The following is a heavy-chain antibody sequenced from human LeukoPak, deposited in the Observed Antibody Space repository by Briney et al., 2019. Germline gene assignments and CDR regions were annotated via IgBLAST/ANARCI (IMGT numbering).Heavy chain of an antibody. CDR3: ARGRALSSSWYPTPYYYYMDV. D-gene: IGHD6-13*01. CDR2: MNPNSGNT. V-gene: IGHV1-8*03. CDR1: GYTFTSYD. J-gene: IGHJ6*03. Sequence: GASVKVSCKASGYTFTSYDINWVRQATGQGLEWMGWMNPNSGNTGYAQKFQGRVTITRNTSISTAYMELSSLRSEDTAVYYCARGRALSSSWYPTPYYYYMDVWGKGTTVTISS.